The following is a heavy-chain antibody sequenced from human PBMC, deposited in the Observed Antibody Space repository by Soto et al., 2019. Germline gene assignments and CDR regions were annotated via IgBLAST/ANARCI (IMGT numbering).Heavy chain of an antibody. CDR1: GGSISSGDYY. CDR2: IYYSGST. CDR3: VRDDFGLGIDY. D-gene: IGHD1-26*01. V-gene: IGHV4-30-4*01. J-gene: IGHJ4*02. Sequence: TSETLSLTCTVSGGSISSGDYYWSWIRQPPGKGLEWIGYIYYSGSTYYNPSLKSRVTISVDTSKNQFSLKLSSVTAADTAVYYCVRDDFGLGIDYWGLGTLVTVSS.